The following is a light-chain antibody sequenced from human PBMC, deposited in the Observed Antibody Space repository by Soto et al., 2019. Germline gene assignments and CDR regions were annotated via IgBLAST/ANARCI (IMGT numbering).Light chain of an antibody. J-gene: IGKJ1*01. CDR1: QAIGNS. CDR3: QQSFASSWT. Sequence: DIQMTQFPSSLSASVGDRVTITCRTSQAIGNSVNWYQQKPGKAPNLLVYGTSTLQSGVPSRFSGSGSGTDFTLTISSAQREDFATYYCQQSFASSWTFGQGTKVEIK. V-gene: IGKV1-39*01. CDR2: GTS.